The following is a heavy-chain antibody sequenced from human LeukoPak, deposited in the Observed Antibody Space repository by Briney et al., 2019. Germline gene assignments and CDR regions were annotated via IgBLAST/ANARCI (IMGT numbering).Heavy chain of an antibody. J-gene: IGHJ4*02. Sequence: GGSLRLSCSASGFIISDYAMHWVRQAPGKGLEYVSGISANGGSTYHADSVKGRFTISRDNSKNTLYLQMNSLGAVDTALYYCATIASRVVSGGFDYWGQGTLVTVSS. CDR2: ISANGGST. D-gene: IGHD2-8*02. V-gene: IGHV3-64*04. CDR1: GFIISDYA. CDR3: ATIASRVVSGGFDY.